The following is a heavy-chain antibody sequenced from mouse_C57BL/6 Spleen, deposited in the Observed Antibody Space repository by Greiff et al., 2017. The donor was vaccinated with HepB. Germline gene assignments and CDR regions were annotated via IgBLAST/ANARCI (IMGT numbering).Heavy chain of an antibody. Sequence: QVQLQQPGAELVRPGSSVKLSCKASGYTFTSYWMHWVKQRPIQGLEWIGNIDPSDSENHYNQKFKDKATLTVDKSSSTAYLQLSSLTSEDSAVYYCAREGLGLLFDYWGQGPTLTVSS. CDR3: AREGLGLLFDY. CDR1: GYTFTSYW. V-gene: IGHV1-52*01. D-gene: IGHD3-3*01. J-gene: IGHJ2*01. CDR2: IDPSDSEN.